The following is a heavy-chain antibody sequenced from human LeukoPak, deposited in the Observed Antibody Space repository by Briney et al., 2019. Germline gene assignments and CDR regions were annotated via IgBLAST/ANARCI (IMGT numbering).Heavy chain of an antibody. Sequence: ASVTVSCKASGYTFSGCGITWVRQAPGQGLECIGWTSVYSGKTKYAQKFQGRVTMTADTSTSTAYMELRSLRTDDTAIYYCARTPTVTKPLDNGGQGTLVSVSS. CDR2: TSVYSGKT. J-gene: IGHJ4*02. D-gene: IGHD4-17*01. V-gene: IGHV1-18*01. CDR3: ARTPTVTKPLDN. CDR1: GYTFSGCG.